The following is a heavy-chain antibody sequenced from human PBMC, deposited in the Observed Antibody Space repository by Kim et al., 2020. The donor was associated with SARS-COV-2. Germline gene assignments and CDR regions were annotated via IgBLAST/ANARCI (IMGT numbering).Heavy chain of an antibody. Sequence: TYYADSVKGRVIISSDKIRNTLYLKMNSLRAEDTAVYYCVEEVVTRRFDHWGQGTLVTVSS. V-gene: IGHV3-23*01. CDR3: VEEVVTRRFDH. CDR2: T. D-gene: IGHD3-22*01. J-gene: IGHJ4*02.